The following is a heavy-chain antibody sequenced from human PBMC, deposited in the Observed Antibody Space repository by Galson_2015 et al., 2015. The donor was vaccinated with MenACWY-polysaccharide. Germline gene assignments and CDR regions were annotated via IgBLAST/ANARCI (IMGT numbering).Heavy chain of an antibody. D-gene: IGHD1-1*01. CDR1: GFTFSRYA. Sequence: SLRLSCAASGFTFSRYAVHWVRQAPGKGLEWVAIISYDGSIKYYADSVKGRFTISRDNSKNTLYQQMNSLRAEDTAVYYCARGNNWNADWFDPWGQGTLVTVSS. CDR3: ARGNNWNADWFDP. V-gene: IGHV3-30-3*01. J-gene: IGHJ5*02. CDR2: ISYDGSIK.